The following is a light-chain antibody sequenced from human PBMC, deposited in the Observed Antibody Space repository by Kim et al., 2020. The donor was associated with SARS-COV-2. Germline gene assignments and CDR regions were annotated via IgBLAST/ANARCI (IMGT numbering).Light chain of an antibody. CDR3: SSYTTSRTFV. CDR2: DVY. J-gene: IGLJ1*01. V-gene: IGLV2-14*03. CDR1: SGDVGIYNY. Sequence: QSALTQPASVSGSPGQSITISCTGTSGDVGIYNYVSWYQQHPGKAPRVLIYDVYKRPSGVSDRFSGSKSGNSASLTISGLQAEDEAEYYCSSYTTSRTFVLGTGTKVTVL.